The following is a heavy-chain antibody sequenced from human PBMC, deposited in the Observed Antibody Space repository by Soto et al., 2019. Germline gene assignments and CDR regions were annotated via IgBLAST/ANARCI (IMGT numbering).Heavy chain of an antibody. CDR2: ISGSGGST. V-gene: IGHV3-23*01. CDR3: AKDLYYDILTGPLGAVDDAFGI. D-gene: IGHD3-9*01. CDR1: GFTFSSYA. Sequence: GGSLRLSCAASGFTFSSYAMSWVRQAPGKGLEWVSAISGSGGSTYYADSVKGRFTISRDNSKNTLYLQMNSLRAEDTAVYYCAKDLYYDILTGPLGAVDDAFGIWGQGTMVTVSS. J-gene: IGHJ3*02.